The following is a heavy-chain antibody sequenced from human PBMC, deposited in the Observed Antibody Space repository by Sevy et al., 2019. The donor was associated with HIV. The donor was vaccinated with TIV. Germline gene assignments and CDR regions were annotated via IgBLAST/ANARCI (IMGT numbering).Heavy chain of an antibody. CDR3: AKDRGIMVRGVIIRPYYYGMDV. V-gene: IGHV3-23*01. Sequence: GGSLRLSCAASGFTFSTYAMSWVRQAPGKGLEWVSGISGSGGSTFYADSVKGRFTISRDNSKNTLYLQMNSLRAEDTAVYYCAKDRGIMVRGVIIRPYYYGMDVWGQGTTVTVSS. CDR1: GFTFSTYA. J-gene: IGHJ6*02. CDR2: ISGSGGST. D-gene: IGHD3-10*01.